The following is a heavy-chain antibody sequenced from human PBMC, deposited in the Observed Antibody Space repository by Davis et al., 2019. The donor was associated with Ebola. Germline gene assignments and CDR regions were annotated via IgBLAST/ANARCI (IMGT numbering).Heavy chain of an antibody. CDR3: AKDKGFWVPPDWFGP. CDR2: ISGSGKTT. CDR1: GFNFSHYA. D-gene: IGHD3-16*01. V-gene: IGHV3-23*01. Sequence: GGSLRLSCAVSGFNFSHYAMSWVRQAPGKGLEWVACISGSGKTTYYADSVEGRFNISRDNSKNTLSLQMNSVGGEDSAVYYCAKDKGFWVPPDWFGPWGQGVQVTVSS. J-gene: IGHJ5*02.